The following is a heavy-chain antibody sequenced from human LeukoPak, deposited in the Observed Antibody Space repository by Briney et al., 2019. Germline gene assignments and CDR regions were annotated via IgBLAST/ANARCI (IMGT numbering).Heavy chain of an antibody. CDR1: GFTFSGSD. D-gene: IGHD3-22*01. Sequence: GGSLRLSCAASGFTFSGSDIHWVRQASGKGLEWVARIRNKINNYATVFAASVGGRFTISRDDSKDMAYLQMDSLKTEDTAVYYCTRLDYESSGYVIPVPYWGQGTLVTVSS. CDR3: TRLDYESSGYVIPVPY. J-gene: IGHJ4*02. V-gene: IGHV3-73*01. CDR2: IRNKINNYAT.